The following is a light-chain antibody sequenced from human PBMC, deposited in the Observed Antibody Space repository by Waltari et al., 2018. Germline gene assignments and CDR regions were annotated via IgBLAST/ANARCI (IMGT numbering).Light chain of an antibody. CDR2: EDI. J-gene: IGLJ3*02. Sequence: QSALTQPAPVSGSPGQAVSISCTGTGSDVWRYTSVSCYQQLPAKAPKLLIYEDITRPSVVSDRFSGSKSGNTASLTISGLQAEDEADYYCCSFRGTFNWVFGGGTKVTVL. CDR3: CSFRGTFNWV. V-gene: IGLV2-23*01. CDR1: GSDVWRYTS.